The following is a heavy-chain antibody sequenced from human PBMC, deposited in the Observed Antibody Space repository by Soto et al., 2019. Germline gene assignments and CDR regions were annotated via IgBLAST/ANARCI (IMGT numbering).Heavy chain of an antibody. Sequence: SETLSLTCTVSGCPLNNHYWSWIRQPPGQGLEWIGYIYYSGSTNYNPSLKSRVTMSVDTSKNQFSLKLSSLTVADTAIYYCARANWFFDYWGQGTLVTVSS. D-gene: IGHD7-27*01. CDR3: ARANWFFDY. CDR1: GCPLNNHY. V-gene: IGHV4-59*11. J-gene: IGHJ4*02. CDR2: IYYSGST.